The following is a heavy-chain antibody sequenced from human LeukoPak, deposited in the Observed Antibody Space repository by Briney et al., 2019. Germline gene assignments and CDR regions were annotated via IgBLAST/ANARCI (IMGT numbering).Heavy chain of an antibody. Sequence: GGSLRLSRAASGFTFDDYGMSWVRQAPGKGLEWVSGINWNGGSTGYADSVKGRFTISRDNAKNSLYLQMNSLRAEDTALYYCARLRRRGYLTPNYFDYWGQGTLVTVSS. CDR1: GFTFDDYG. J-gene: IGHJ4*02. V-gene: IGHV3-20*04. CDR3: ARLRRRGYLTPNYFDY. CDR2: INWNGGST. D-gene: IGHD3-3*01.